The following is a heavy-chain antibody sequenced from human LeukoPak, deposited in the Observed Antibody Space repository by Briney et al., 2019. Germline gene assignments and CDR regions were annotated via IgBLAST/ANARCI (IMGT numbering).Heavy chain of an antibody. Sequence: PETLCLTCTVSGGSISSSSYYWGWIRQPPGKGLEWIGNIYYTGNTYYNPSLKSRVTISVDTSKNQFSLELSSVTAADTAVYYCARDTVLNFFDYWGQGTLATVSS. V-gene: IGHV4-39*02. CDR2: IYYTGNT. D-gene: IGHD4-17*01. CDR3: ARDTVLNFFDY. J-gene: IGHJ4*02. CDR1: GGSISSSSYY.